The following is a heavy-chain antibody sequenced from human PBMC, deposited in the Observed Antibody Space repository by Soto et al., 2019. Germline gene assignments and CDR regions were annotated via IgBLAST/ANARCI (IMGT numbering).Heavy chain of an antibody. V-gene: IGHV3-72*01. Sequence: EVQLVESGGGLVQPGGSLRLSCAASGFSFSDHYMDWVRQAPGKGLEWVGRARNKARSYSIEYAASVKGRFTISRDDSKNSVYLHMNSVETEDTAVYYCAGVRWGDVCYWGQGTLVTVSS. J-gene: IGHJ4*02. CDR2: ARNKARSYSI. CDR3: AGVRWGDVCY. CDR1: GFSFSDHY. D-gene: IGHD3-16*01.